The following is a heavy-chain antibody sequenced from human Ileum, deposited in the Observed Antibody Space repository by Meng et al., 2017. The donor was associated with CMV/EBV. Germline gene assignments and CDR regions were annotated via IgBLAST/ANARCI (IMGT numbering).Heavy chain of an antibody. CDR1: GFTFSSYW. V-gene: IGHV3-7*01. J-gene: IGHJ4*02. CDR2: IKWDGSAK. D-gene: IGHD6-13*01. Sequence: PSCAASGFTFSSYWMSWVRQAPGKGLEWLANIKWDGSAKFYVDSVKGRFTISRDNAKNSLYLQMNSLTAEDTALYYCATSHDAAGNSWGQGTLVTVSS. CDR3: ATSHDAAGNS.